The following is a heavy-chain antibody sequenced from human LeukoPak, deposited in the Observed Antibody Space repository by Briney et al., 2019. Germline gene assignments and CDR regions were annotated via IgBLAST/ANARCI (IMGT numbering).Heavy chain of an antibody. CDR1: GYSFTSYW. CDR3: ARHGLAGCIGGRCFTSFHFYGMDV. Sequence: GESLKISCKGSGYSFTSYWIGWVRQMPGKGLEWMGIIYPGDSDTRYSPSFQGQVPISADKSISTAYLQWSSLKASDTAIYYCARHGLAGCIGGRCFTSFHFYGMDVWGQGTTVTVSS. J-gene: IGHJ6*02. CDR2: IYPGDSDT. V-gene: IGHV5-51*01. D-gene: IGHD2-15*01.